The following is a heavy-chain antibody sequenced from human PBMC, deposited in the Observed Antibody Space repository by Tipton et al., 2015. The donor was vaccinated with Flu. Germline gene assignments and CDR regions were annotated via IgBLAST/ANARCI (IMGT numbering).Heavy chain of an antibody. V-gene: IGHV4-39*01. CDR1: SGSIRSTNYF. Sequence: TLSLTCTVSSGSIRSTNYFCAWIRQPPGKRLELIGRIYPSGTTYYNLSLKSRVTISVDTSKSQFSLMLRSVTAADTAVYYCARLAYYDVDLKNFYFDHWGQGALVTGSS. D-gene: IGHD3-10*02. CDR2: IYPSGTT. CDR3: ARLAYYDVDLKNFYFDH. J-gene: IGHJ4*02.